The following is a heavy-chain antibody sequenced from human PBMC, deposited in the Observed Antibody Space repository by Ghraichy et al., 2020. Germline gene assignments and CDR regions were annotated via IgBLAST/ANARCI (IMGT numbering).Heavy chain of an antibody. D-gene: IGHD4-17*01. J-gene: IGHJ4*02. CDR3: ASYDDYGDPGYFDS. CDR2: IYYSGRT. V-gene: IGHV4-59*01. CDR1: GDSISNYY. Sequence: SQTLSLTCTVSGDSISNYYWSWIRQPPGKGLEWIGYIYYSGRTTYNPALKSRVTISVETSKNEFSLKLSSVTAADTAMYFCASYDDYGDPGYFDSWGQGTLVTVSS.